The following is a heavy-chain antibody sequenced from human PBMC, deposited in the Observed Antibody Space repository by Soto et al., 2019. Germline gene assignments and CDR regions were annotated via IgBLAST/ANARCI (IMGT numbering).Heavy chain of an antibody. J-gene: IGHJ4*02. V-gene: IGHV3-21*01. CDR3: ARDTYGDSIVHQFDS. D-gene: IGHD4-17*01. CDR2: ISSGSNYI. Sequence: EVQLVESGGGLVKPGGSLRLSCAASGVTFTNYSLHWVRQAPGKGLAWVSSISSGSNYIYYADSVKGRFTISRDNAKKSLFLQMNSLRAEDTAVYFWARDTYGDSIVHQFDSWGQGTLVTVFS. CDR1: GVTFTNYS.